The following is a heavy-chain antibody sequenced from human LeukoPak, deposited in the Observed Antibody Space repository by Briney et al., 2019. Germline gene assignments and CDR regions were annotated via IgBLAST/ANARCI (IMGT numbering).Heavy chain of an antibody. D-gene: IGHD3-22*01. V-gene: IGHV3-23*01. Sequence: GGSLRLSCAASGFTFSSYAMSWVRQAPGKGLEWVSAISGSGGSTYYADSVKGRFTISRDNSKNTLYLQMNSLRAEDTAVYYCAKDFDSSGYGGYFDYWGQGTLVTVSS. CDR2: ISGSGGST. CDR3: AKDFDSSGYGGYFDY. J-gene: IGHJ4*02. CDR1: GFTFSSYA.